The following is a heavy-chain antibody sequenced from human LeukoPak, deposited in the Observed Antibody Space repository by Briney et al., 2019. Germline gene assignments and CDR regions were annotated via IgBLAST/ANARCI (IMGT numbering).Heavy chain of an antibody. V-gene: IGHV4-30-2*01. CDR3: ARVRDPYYYYMDV. Sequence: PSETLSLTYTVSGGSIGIDDYCWTWIRQPPGKGLEWIGYIYHRGTTYYNPSLESRVTISVDRSKNQFSLKLSSVTAADTAMFYCARVRDPYYYYMDVWGKGTTVTVSS. D-gene: IGHD5-24*01. CDR1: GGSIGIDDYC. CDR2: IYHRGTT. J-gene: IGHJ6*03.